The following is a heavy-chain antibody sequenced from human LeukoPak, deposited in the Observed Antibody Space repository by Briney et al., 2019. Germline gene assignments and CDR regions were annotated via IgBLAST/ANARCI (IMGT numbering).Heavy chain of an antibody. CDR1: GFTFSHYW. J-gene: IGHJ4*02. V-gene: IGHV3-7*01. CDR2: IKQDGSEK. Sequence: GGSLRLSCAASGFTFSHYWMSWVRQAPGKGLEWVANIKQDGSEKYYVDSVKGRFTISRDNAKNSLYLQMNSLRAEDTAVYYCAKLTWYYYDSSGGEGFDYWGQGTLVTVSS. D-gene: IGHD3-22*01. CDR3: AKLTWYYYDSSGGEGFDY.